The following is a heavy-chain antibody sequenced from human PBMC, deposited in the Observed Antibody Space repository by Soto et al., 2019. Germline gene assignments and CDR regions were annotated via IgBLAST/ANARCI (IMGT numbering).Heavy chain of an antibody. V-gene: IGHV4-30-2*01. Sequence: SETLSLTCAVSGGSISSGGYSWSWIRQPPGKGLEWIGYIYHSGSTYYNPSLKSRVTISVDRSKNQFSLKLSSVTAADTAVYYCARTYYYDSSGYYYSWFDPWGQGTLVTVSS. CDR1: GGSISSGGYS. J-gene: IGHJ5*02. D-gene: IGHD3-22*01. CDR2: IYHSGST. CDR3: ARTYYYDSSGYYYSWFDP.